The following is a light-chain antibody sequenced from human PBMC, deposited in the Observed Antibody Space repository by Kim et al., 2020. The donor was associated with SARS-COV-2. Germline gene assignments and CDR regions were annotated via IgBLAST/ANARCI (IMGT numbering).Light chain of an antibody. CDR2: GAS. CDR1: QTVSVN. J-gene: IGKJ1*01. Sequence: EIVLTQSPASLSVFPGGRATLSCRASQTVSVNLAWYQQKPGHAPRLLIYGASTRASGIPVRFSGSGSGTELTLTISSLQSEDSAVYYCQQYNKWPWTFGQGTKLEI. CDR3: QQYNKWPWT. V-gene: IGKV3-15*01.